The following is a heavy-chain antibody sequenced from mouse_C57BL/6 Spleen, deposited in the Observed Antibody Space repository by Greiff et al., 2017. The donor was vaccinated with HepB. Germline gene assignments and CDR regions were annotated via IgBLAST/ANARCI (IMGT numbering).Heavy chain of an antibody. V-gene: IGHV1-81*01. CDR2: IYPRSGNT. CDR3: ARYGNYEKDWYFDV. Sequence: QVHVKQSGAELARPGASVKLSCKASGYTFTSYGISWVKQRTGQGLEWIGEIYPRSGNTYYNEKFKGKATLTADKSSSTAYMELRSLTSEDSAVYFCARYGNYEKDWYFDVWGTGTTVTVSS. J-gene: IGHJ1*03. D-gene: IGHD2-1*01. CDR1: GYTFTSYG.